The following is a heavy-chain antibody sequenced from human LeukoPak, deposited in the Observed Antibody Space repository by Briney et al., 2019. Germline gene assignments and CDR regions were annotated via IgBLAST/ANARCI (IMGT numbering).Heavy chain of an antibody. V-gene: IGHV4-38-2*02. CDR1: GYSISSGYY. Sequence: PSETLSLTCTVSGYSISSGYYWGWIRQPPGKGLEWIGSIYHSGSTYYNPSLKSRVTISVDTSKNQFSLKLSSVTAADTAVYYCARDGRGYYDSSGYYHSESAFDIWGQGTMVTVSS. J-gene: IGHJ3*02. CDR3: ARDGRGYYDSSGYYHSESAFDI. D-gene: IGHD3-22*01. CDR2: IYHSGST.